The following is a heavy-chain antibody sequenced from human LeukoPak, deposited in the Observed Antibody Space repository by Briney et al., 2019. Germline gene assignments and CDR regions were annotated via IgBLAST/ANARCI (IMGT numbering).Heavy chain of an antibody. V-gene: IGHV3-21*01. CDR2: ISSSSSYI. J-gene: IGHJ3*02. Sequence: GGSLRLSCAASGFTFSSYSMNWVRQAPGKGLEWVSSISSSSSYIYYADSVKGRFTISRDNAKNSLYLQMNSLSAEDTAVYYCARVRWAATTRDAFDIWGQGTMVTVSS. CDR3: ARVRWAATTRDAFDI. CDR1: GFTFSSYS. D-gene: IGHD4-23*01.